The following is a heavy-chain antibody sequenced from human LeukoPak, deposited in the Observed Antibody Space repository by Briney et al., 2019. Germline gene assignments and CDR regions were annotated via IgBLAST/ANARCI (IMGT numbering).Heavy chain of an antibody. CDR3: ARGYRSGYDREGFNY. V-gene: IGHV4-59*07. D-gene: IGHD6-19*01. CDR2: IYYSGST. Sequence: SDTLSLICTVSGDSISHYYWSWIRQPPRKGLEWIGYIYYSGSTNYNPSLKRRVTISVDTSKNQFSLNLTYVTAADTAVYYCARGYRSGYDREGFNYGGQRTLVSVSS. CDR1: GDSISHYY. J-gene: IGHJ4*02.